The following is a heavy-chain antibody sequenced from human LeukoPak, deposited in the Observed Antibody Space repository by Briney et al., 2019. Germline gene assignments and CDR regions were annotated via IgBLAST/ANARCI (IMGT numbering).Heavy chain of an antibody. Sequence: ASVKVSCKASGYTFTSYYMHWVRQAPGQGLEWMGIINPSGGSTSYAQKFQGRVTMTRDTSTSTVYMELSSLRSKDTAVYYCARDLDCSGGSCYTRSYYYGMDVWGKGTTVTVSS. CDR2: INPSGGST. CDR3: ARDLDCSGGSCYTRSYYYGMDV. J-gene: IGHJ6*04. D-gene: IGHD2-15*01. CDR1: GYTFTSYY. V-gene: IGHV1-46*01.